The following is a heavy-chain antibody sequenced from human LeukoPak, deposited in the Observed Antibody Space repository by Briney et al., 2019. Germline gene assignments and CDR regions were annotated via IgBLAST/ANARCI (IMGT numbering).Heavy chain of an antibody. J-gene: IGHJ6*03. CDR1: GGSISSYY. D-gene: IGHD4-17*01. Sequence: PSETLSLTCTVSGGSISSYYWSWIRQPPGKGLEWIGCIYTSGSSNYNPSLKSRVTMSVDTSKNQFSLRLTSVTAADTAVYYCARAAYGDYRYYYFYLDVWGKGTTVTVSS. CDR3: ARAAYGDYRYYYFYLDV. CDR2: IYTSGSS. V-gene: IGHV4-4*07.